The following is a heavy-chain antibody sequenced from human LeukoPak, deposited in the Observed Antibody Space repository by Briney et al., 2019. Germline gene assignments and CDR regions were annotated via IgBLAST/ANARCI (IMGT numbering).Heavy chain of an antibody. J-gene: IGHJ3*02. CDR2: VWYDGNNK. CDR3: ARSRQIYDAFDI. D-gene: IGHD2-2*01. V-gene: IGHV3-33*01. CDR1: GFTFISYG. Sequence: GRSLRLSCAASGFTFISYGMLWVRQAPGKGLEWVAVVWYDGNNKYYVDSVKGRFTISRDNSKSTLYLQMNSLRAEDTAMYYCARSRQIYDAFDIWGQGTMVTVSS.